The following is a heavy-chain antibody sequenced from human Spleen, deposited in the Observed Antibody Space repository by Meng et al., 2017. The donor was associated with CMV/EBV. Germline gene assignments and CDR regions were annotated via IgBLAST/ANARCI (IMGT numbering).Heavy chain of an antibody. D-gene: IGHD3-3*01. CDR3: ARDWYYDPLGL. V-gene: IGHV4-39*07. J-gene: IGHJ3*01. CDR2: VEYHGKA. Sequence: GSLRLSCSISAASISSSHYWGWIRQPPGKGLEWIANVEYHGKAHYNPSLKSRVTISLDTSKKQFSLNMCSVTAADTALYYCARDWYYDPLGLWGQGTMVTVSS. CDR1: AASISSSHY.